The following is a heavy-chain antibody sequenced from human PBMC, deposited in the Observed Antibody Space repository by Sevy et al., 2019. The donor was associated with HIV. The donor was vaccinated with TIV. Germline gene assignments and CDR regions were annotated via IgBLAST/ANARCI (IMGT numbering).Heavy chain of an antibody. CDR3: ARAFRSGYFGSDY. CDR2: IYSGGST. J-gene: IGHJ4*02. D-gene: IGHD3-3*01. V-gene: IGHV3-53*01. CDR1: GFTVSSNY. Sequence: GGSLRLSCAASGFTVSSNYMSWVRQAPGKGLEWVSVIYSGGSTYYADSVKGRFTISRDNSKNTQYLQMNSLRAADTAVYYCARAFRSGYFGSDYWGQGTLVTVS.